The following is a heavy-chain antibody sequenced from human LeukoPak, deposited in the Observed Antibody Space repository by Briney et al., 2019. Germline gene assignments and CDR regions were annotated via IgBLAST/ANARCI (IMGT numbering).Heavy chain of an antibody. CDR2: KWYDGNNE. V-gene: IGHV3-33*06. CDR1: GFTFSDYG. Sequence: PGKSLRLSCAASGFTFSDYGMHWVRQAPGKGLEWLAVKWYDGNNEYYVDSLKGRFTVSRDNSKNTLYLQMNSLRAEDTAVYYCAKGGGYCGSASCYDRGFYMDVWGKGTTVTVSS. CDR3: AKGGGYCGSASCYDRGFYMDV. D-gene: IGHD2-2*01. J-gene: IGHJ6*03.